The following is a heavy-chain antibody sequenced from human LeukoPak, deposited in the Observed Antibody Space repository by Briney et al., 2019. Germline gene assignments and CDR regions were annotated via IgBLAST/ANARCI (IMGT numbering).Heavy chain of an antibody. CDR2: IYPRDSNT. CDR1: GYSFTSHW. CDR3: ARHPIAAGGAYNWFDP. J-gene: IGHJ5*02. Sequence: GESLKISCKGSGYGSGYSFTSHWIAWVRQIPGKGLEWMGIIYPRDSNTIYSPSFQGRVTISVDTSINTAYLQWISLKASDTAMYYCARHPIAAGGAYNWFDPWGQGTLVTVSS. V-gene: IGHV5-51*01. D-gene: IGHD6-13*01.